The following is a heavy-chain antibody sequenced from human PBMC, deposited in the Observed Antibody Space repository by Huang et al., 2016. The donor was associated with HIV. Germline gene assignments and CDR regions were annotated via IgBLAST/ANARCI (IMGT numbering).Heavy chain of an antibody. Sequence: EVQLVESGGALVKPGGSLRLSCAASGFTFSNVWMTWVRQAPGKGLEWVGRFKSKGDGGTTDYAAPVKGRFTISRDDSKDTLYLQMSSLKTEDTAVYYCSTGGLTFSFWGQGTLVTVSS. J-gene: IGHJ4*02. CDR2: FKSKGDGGTT. CDR3: STGGLTFSF. D-gene: IGHD1-20*01. V-gene: IGHV3-15*02. CDR1: GFTFSNVW.